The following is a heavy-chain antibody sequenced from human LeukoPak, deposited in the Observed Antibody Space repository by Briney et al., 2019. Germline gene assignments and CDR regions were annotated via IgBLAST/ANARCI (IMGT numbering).Heavy chain of an antibody. CDR3: ARFSRIAAAVTGYYYYYMDV. Sequence: PSETLSLTCTVSGGSISSYYWSWIRQPAGKGLEWIGRIYTSGSTNYNPSLKSRVTMSVDTSKNQFSLKLSSVTAADTAVYYCARFSRIAAAVTGYYYYYMDVWGKGTTVTVSS. D-gene: IGHD6-13*01. V-gene: IGHV4-4*07. CDR1: GGSISSYY. J-gene: IGHJ6*03. CDR2: IYTSGST.